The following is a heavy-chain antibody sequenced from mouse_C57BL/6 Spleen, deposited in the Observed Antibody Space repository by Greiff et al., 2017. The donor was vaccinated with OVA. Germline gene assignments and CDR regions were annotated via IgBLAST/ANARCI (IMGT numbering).Heavy chain of an antibody. CDR2: IDPETGGT. Sequence: QVQLQQSGAELVRPGASVTLSCKASGYTFTDYEMHWVKQRPVHGLEWIGAIDPETGGTAYNQKFKGKAILTADKSSSTAYMELRSLTSEDSAVYYCTKPLLLRYFDVWGTGTTVTVSS. D-gene: IGHD1-1*01. CDR1: GYTFTDYE. V-gene: IGHV1-15*01. J-gene: IGHJ1*03. CDR3: TKPLLLRYFDV.